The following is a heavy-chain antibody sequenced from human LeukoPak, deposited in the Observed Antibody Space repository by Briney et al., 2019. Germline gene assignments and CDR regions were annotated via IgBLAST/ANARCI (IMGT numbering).Heavy chain of an antibody. Sequence: GRSLRLSCAASGFTFSSYGMHWVRQAPGKGLEWVAVISYDGSNKYYADSVKGRFTISRDNSKNTLYLQMNSLRAEDTAVYYCASPEWLPDSIDIWGQGTMVTVSS. D-gene: IGHD3-3*01. J-gene: IGHJ3*02. CDR1: GFTFSSYG. CDR3: ASPEWLPDSIDI. V-gene: IGHV3-30*03. CDR2: ISYDGSNK.